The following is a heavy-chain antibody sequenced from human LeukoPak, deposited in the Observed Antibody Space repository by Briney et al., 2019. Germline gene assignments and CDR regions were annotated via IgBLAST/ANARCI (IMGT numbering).Heavy chain of an antibody. CDR3: ARVPTPPTYYYDSSGLDY. CDR1: GYTLTGYY. J-gene: IGHJ4*02. CDR2: INPNSGGT. D-gene: IGHD3-22*01. Sequence: ASVKVSCKASGYTLTGYYMHWVRQAPGQGLEWMGWINPNSGGTNYAQKLQGRVTMTTDTSTSTAYMELRSLRSDDTAVYYCARVPTPPTYYYDSSGLDYWGQGTLVTVSS. V-gene: IGHV1-2*02.